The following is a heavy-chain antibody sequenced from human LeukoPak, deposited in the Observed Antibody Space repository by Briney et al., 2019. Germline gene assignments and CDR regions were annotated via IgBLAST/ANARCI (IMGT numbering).Heavy chain of an antibody. CDR2: ISGSGGST. Sequence: GGSLRLSCAVSGFTFSSYAMSWVRQAPGKGLEWVSAISGSGGSTYYADSVKGRFAISRDNSKNTLYLQMNNLRAEDTAVYYCAKAVGNPPYYFDYWGQGTLVTVSS. CDR1: GFTFSSYA. V-gene: IGHV3-23*01. CDR3: AKAVGNPPYYFDY. J-gene: IGHJ4*02.